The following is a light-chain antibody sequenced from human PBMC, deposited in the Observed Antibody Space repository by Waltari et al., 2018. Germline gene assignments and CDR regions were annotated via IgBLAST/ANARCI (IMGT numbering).Light chain of an antibody. CDR3: QPAYSFPFT. V-gene: IGKV1D-12*01. J-gene: IGKJ4*01. CDR1: QGISIW. CDR2: GAS. Sequence: DIQMTQSPSSVSASVGDTVTITCRASQGISIWLAWYQQRPGRAPKLLIYGASSLQSGVPSRFSGSGSGTDFTLTITSLQPEDFATYYCQPAYSFPFTFGGGTRLEI.